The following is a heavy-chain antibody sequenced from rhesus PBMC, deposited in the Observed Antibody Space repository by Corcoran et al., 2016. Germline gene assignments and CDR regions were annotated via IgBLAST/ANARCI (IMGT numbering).Heavy chain of an antibody. V-gene: IGHV2-1*01. CDR1: GFSLSTSGMG. Sequence: QVTLKESGPALVKPTQTLTLTCTFSGFSLSTSGMGVGWIRQPSRKTLEWLSHIYWDDHKRYLTSLKSRLTNSKDTHKNQVVLTMTNMDPVDTATYYCGRRRDWGAFDYWGQGVLVTVSS. CDR3: GRRRDWGAFDY. D-gene: IGHD1-44*02. CDR2: IYWDDHK. J-gene: IGHJ4*01.